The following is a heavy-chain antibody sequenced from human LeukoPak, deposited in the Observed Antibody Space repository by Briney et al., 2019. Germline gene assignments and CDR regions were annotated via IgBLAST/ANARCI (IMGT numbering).Heavy chain of an antibody. V-gene: IGHV3-7*05. D-gene: IGHD1-7*01. J-gene: IGHJ4*02. CDR3: ARDLSISLSDSGELDY. Sequence: GGSLRLSCAASRFKFNFYWMSWVRQAPGKGLEWVANINQDGSETYYVDSVRGRFTISRENAKNSVNLQMDSLRAEDTAVYYCARDLSISLSDSGELDYWGQGTVVTVSS. CDR1: RFKFNFYW. CDR2: INQDGSET.